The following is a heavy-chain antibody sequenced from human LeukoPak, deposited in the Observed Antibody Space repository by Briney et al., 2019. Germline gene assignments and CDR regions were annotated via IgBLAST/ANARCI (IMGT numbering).Heavy chain of an antibody. J-gene: IGHJ6*02. V-gene: IGHV3-9*01. Sequence: PGRSLRLSCAASGCTFDDYAMHWVRHAPGKGLEWVSGISWNSGSIGYADSVKGRFTISRDNAKNSLYLQMNSLRAEDTALYYCAKDTQWFGELSPSFGMDVWGQGTTVTVSS. CDR1: GCTFDDYA. D-gene: IGHD3-10*01. CDR2: ISWNSGSI. CDR3: AKDTQWFGELSPSFGMDV.